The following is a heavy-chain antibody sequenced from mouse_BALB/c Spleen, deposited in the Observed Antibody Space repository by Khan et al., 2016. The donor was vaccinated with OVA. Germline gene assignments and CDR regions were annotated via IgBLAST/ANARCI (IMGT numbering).Heavy chain of an antibody. D-gene: IGHD4-1*01. Sequence: EVQLQESGPGLVKPSQSLSLTCTVAGYSITNDYAWNWIRQFPGNKLEWMGYISYSGSTGYNPSLKSRISITRDTSKNQFFLQLNSVTTEDTATXYCASELGRYYAMDYWGQGTSVTVSS. CDR2: ISYSGST. CDR3: ASELGRYYAMDY. V-gene: IGHV3-2*02. J-gene: IGHJ4*01. CDR1: GYSITNDYA.